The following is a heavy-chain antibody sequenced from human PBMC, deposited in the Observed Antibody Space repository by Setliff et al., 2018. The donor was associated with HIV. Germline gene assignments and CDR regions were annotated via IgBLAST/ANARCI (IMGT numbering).Heavy chain of an antibody. CDR1: GFTFSTYN. CDR2: ISVSGFNL. Sequence: PSETLSLTCAASGFTFSTYNMNWVRLAPGRGLEWISSISVSGFNLYYADSVKGRFFVSRDDAKNSLFLQMNSLKAEDTAVYFCARVRARYSSGWSFDYWGQGTPVTVSS. D-gene: IGHD6-25*01. CDR3: ARVRARYSSGWSFDY. V-gene: IGHV3-21*01. J-gene: IGHJ4*02.